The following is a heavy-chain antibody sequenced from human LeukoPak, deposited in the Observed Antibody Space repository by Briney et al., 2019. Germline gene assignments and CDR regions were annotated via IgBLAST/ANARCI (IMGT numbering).Heavy chain of an antibody. D-gene: IGHD6-19*01. Sequence: SETLSLTCSVSGGSVRSDYWNLIRQPAGKGLEWIGRIQSSGTTNYNPSLKSRLTMSVDTSKNQFSLKLSSVTAADTAVYYSARDSGSGWYGQWGQGTLVTVSS. CDR3: ARDSGSGWYGQ. J-gene: IGHJ4*02. CDR1: GGSVRSDY. V-gene: IGHV4-4*07. CDR2: IQSSGTT.